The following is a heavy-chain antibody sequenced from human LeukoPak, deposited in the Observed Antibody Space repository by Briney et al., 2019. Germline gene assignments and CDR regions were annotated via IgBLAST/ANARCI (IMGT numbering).Heavy chain of an antibody. V-gene: IGHV3-23*01. CDR2: ISGSGGST. J-gene: IGHJ3*02. Sequence: GGSLRLSCAASGFTLSNYWMSWVRQAPGKGLEWVSAISGSGGSTYYADSVKGRFTISRDNSKNTLYLQMNSLRAEDTAVYYCASRMYYDILTGYYFDAFDIWGQGTMVTVSS. CDR3: ASRMYYDILTGYYFDAFDI. CDR1: GFTLSNYW. D-gene: IGHD3-9*01.